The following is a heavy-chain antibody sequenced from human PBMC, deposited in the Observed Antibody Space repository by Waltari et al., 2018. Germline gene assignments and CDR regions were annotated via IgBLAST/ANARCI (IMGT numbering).Heavy chain of an antibody. D-gene: IGHD3-10*01. V-gene: IGHV1-69*01. CDR1: GGTFSSYA. CDR3: ARAALMSSGAYYYYGMDV. CDR2: IIPIFGTA. J-gene: IGHJ6*02. Sequence: QVQLVQSGAEVKKPGSSVKVSCKASGGTFSSYAISWVRQAPGQGLEWLGGIIPIFGTANYAQKFQGRVTITADESTSTAYMELSSLRSEDTAVYYCARAALMSSGAYYYYGMDVWGQGTTVTVSS.